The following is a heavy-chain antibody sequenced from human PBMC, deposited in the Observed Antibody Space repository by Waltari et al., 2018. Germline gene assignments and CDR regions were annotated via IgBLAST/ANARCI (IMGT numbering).Heavy chain of an antibody. Sequence: EVQLVESGGGLVQPGGSLRLSCAASGFPFSNCWMSWVRQAPGKGLEWVANIIQDGSAKYYVDSVRGRFTISRDNAKNSLYLQMNSLRAEDTAVYYCARDLFNVGDYDLGPWGQGTLVTVSS. D-gene: IGHD3-3*01. CDR1: GFPFSNCW. J-gene: IGHJ5*02. CDR3: ARDLFNVGDYDLGP. V-gene: IGHV3-7*04. CDR2: IIQDGSAK.